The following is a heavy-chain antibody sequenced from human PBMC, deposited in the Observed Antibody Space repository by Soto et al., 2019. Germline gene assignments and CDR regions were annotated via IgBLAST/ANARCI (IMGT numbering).Heavy chain of an antibody. J-gene: IGHJ4*02. Sequence: PSETLSLTCTVSGGSISSYYWSWIRQSPGKGPEWIGYVYRSGTTNYNPSLQSRVTMSVDTSNNQFSLKLNSVTAADTAVYYCARMTFDDYFDYWGQGTLVTVSS. CDR1: GGSISSYY. CDR3: ARMTFDDYFDY. V-gene: IGHV4-59*01. D-gene: IGHD2-21*02. CDR2: VYRSGTT.